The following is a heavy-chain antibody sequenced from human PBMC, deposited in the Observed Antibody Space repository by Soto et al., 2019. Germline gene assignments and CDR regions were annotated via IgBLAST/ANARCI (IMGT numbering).Heavy chain of an antibody. CDR3: ARAPPGTGACNNGVCYSWFDP. J-gene: IGHJ5*02. D-gene: IGHD2-8*01. V-gene: IGHV1-69*02. Sequence: QVQLVQSGAEVKKPGSSVKVSCKASGGTFSSYTISWVRQAPGQGLEWMGRIIPILGIANYAQKFQGRVKITADKSTSTAYMELRSLRYEDTAVYYCARAPPGTGACNNGVCYSWFDPWGQGALVTVSS. CDR1: GGTFSSYT. CDR2: IIPILGIA.